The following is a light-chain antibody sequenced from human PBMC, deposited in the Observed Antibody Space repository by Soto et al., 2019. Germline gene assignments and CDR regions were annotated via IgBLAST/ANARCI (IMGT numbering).Light chain of an antibody. Sequence: DIQLTQSPSCLSASVGERLTMTCRPSQGIDSYFAWYQQQPGTPPKVLIYAASSSESGAPSSFSGSGSATAFTLTISRLQPDDFATYYCQQYHSYWTFGQGTKVDIK. CDR2: AAS. CDR3: QQYHSYWT. J-gene: IGKJ1*01. V-gene: IGKV1-5*01. CDR1: QGIDSY.